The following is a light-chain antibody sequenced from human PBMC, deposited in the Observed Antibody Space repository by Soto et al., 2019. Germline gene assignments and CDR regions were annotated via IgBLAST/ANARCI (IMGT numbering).Light chain of an antibody. CDR3: CSYAGIYTYV. CDR2: DVS. V-gene: IGLV2-11*01. CDR1: SSDVGGYNY. Sequence: QSVLTQPRSVSGSPGQSVTISCTGTSSDVGGYNYVSWYQHHPGKGPKLMIYDVSQRPSGVPDRFSGSKSGNTASLTISGPQAEDEADYYCCSYAGIYTYVFGTGTKVTVL. J-gene: IGLJ1*01.